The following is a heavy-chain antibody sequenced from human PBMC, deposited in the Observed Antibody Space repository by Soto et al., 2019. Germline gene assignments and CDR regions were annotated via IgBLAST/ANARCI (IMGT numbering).Heavy chain of an antibody. Sequence: GGSLRLSCAASGFTFSSYGMHLVRQSPGKGLEWVAVISYDGSNKYYADSVKGRFTISRDNSKNTMYLQMNSLRAEETAVYYRAKDPDAGHCSSTSCNFGIDVWRHVTXSPVSS. J-gene: IGHJ6*02. CDR3: AKDPDAGHCSSTSCNFGIDV. V-gene: IGHV3-30*18. CDR1: GFTFSSYG. D-gene: IGHD2-2*01. CDR2: ISYDGSNK.